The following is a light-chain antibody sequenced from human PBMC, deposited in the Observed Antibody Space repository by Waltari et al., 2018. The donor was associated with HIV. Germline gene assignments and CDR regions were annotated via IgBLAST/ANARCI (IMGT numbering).Light chain of an antibody. CDR1: RNDIGTYKY. CDR3: SSYTSSTTVI. CDR2: EVT. V-gene: IGLV2-14*01. Sequence: ITISCTGSRNDIGTYKYVSWYQQHPGKAPKVLIYEVTNRPSGVSDRFSGSKSGNTASLVISGLQTDDEADYYCSSYTSSTTVIFGGGTKLTVL. J-gene: IGLJ2*01.